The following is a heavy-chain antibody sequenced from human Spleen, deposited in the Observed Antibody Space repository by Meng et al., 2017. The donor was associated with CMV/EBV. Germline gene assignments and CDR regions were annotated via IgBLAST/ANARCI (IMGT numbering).Heavy chain of an antibody. CDR3: ARDYGTGWSNGMDV. CDR2: INWNGGST. V-gene: IGHV3-20*04. CDR1: GFTFDDYG. D-gene: IGHD6-19*01. J-gene: IGHJ6*02. Sequence: GGSLRLSCAASGFTFDDYGMIWVRQAPGKGLEWVSGINWNGGSTGYADSVKGRFTISRDNAKNSLYLQMNSLRAEDTALYYCARDYGTGWSNGMDVWGQGTTVTVSS.